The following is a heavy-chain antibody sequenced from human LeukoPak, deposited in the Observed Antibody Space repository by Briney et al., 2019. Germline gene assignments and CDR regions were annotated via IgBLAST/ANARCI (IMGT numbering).Heavy chain of an antibody. CDR3: ARVIGRSDYGDYWDAFDI. V-gene: IGHV3-30*09. J-gene: IGHJ3*02. CDR2: ISYDGSNK. CDR1: GFTFSSYA. Sequence: GGSLRLSCAASGFTFSSYAMHWVRQAPGKGLEWVAVISYDGSNKYYADSVKGRFAISRDNSKNTLYLQMNSLRAEDTAVYYCARVIGRSDYGDYWDAFDIWGRGTMVTVSS. D-gene: IGHD4-17*01.